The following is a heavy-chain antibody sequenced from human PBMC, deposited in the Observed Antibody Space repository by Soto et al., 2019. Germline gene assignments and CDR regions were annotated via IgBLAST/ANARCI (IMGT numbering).Heavy chain of an antibody. J-gene: IGHJ4*02. CDR1: GFTFMNAW. Sequence: PGGSLRLSCAASGFTFMNAWMSWVRQAPGKGLEWVGRIKSKTDGGTKDYAAPVKGRFTISRDDSTNTLYLQLNSLKTEDTAVYYCTTTRSLNPIDHWGQGTLVTVSS. V-gene: IGHV3-15*01. CDR2: IKSKTDGGTK. CDR3: TTTRSLNPIDH.